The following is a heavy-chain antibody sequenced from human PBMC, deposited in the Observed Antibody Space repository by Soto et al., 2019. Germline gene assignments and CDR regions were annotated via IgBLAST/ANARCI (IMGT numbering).Heavy chain of an antibody. CDR2: ISSSSSTI. D-gene: IGHD2-15*01. J-gene: IGHJ5*02. CDR1: GFTFSSYS. CDR3: ARSGGPCSGGRCSPPWFDP. V-gene: IGHV3-48*02. Sequence: GGSLRLSCAASGFTFSSYSMNWVRQAPGKGLEWVSYISSSSSTIYYADSVKGRFTISRNNAKNSLYLQMNSLRDEDTAVYYCARSGGPCSGGRCSPPWFDPWGQGTLVTVSS.